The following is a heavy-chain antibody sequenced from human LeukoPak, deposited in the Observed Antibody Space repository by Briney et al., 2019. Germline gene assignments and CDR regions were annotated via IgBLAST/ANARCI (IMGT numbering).Heavy chain of an antibody. J-gene: IGHJ6*03. Sequence: PSETLSLTCTVSGGSLSSSSYYWGWIRQPPGKGLEWIGSIYYSGSTYYNPSLKSRVTISVDTSKNQFSLKLSSVTAADTAVYYCARAFYDFWSGFNYYYMDVWGKGTTVTVSS. CDR3: ARAFYDFWSGFNYYYMDV. CDR2: IYYSGST. V-gene: IGHV4-39*01. D-gene: IGHD3-3*01. CDR1: GGSLSSSSYY.